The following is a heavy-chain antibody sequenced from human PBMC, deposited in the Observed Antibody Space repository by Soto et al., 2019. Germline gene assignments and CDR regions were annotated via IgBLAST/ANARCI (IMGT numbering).Heavy chain of an antibody. CDR1: GFRFSIYD. V-gene: IGHV3-33*01. D-gene: IGHD4-17*01. CDR3: ARGSVTTVYNWFDP. Sequence: PGGSLRLSCEASGFRFSIYDMYWVRQAPGKGLEWVAVKWSDGSNEYYANSVKGRFTISRDNSKDTLYLQMNTLRAEDTAVYYCARGSVTTVYNWFDPWGQGTLVTV. J-gene: IGHJ5*02. CDR2: KWSDGSNE.